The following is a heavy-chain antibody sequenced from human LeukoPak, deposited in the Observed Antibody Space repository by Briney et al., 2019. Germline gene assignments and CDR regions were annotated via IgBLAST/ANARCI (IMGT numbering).Heavy chain of an antibody. CDR2: ISNDGRST. Sequence: PGGSLRLSCAASGFSFNSYWMHWVRQAAGSGLVWVSRISNDGRSTSFADSVKGRFTISRDNAKNTLYLQMNSLSAEDTAVYYCTRGREGNYGLFDSWGQGTLVTVSS. CDR1: GFSFNSYW. CDR3: TRGREGNYGLFDS. D-gene: IGHD3-10*01. V-gene: IGHV3-74*01. J-gene: IGHJ4*02.